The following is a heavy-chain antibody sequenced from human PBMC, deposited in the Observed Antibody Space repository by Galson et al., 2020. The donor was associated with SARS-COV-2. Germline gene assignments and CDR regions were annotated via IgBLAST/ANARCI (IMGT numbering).Heavy chain of an antibody. CDR3: ARNTLYGDLTGRVDGMDV. V-gene: IGHV4-59*01. D-gene: IGHD4-17*01. CDR2: IYYSGST. J-gene: IGHJ6*02. Sequence: SETLSLTCTVSGGSISSYYWSWIRQPPGKGLEWIGYIYYSGSTNYNPSLKSRVTISVDTSKNQFSLKLSSVTAADTAVYYCARNTLYGDLTGRVDGMDVWGQGTTVTVSS. CDR1: GGSISSYY.